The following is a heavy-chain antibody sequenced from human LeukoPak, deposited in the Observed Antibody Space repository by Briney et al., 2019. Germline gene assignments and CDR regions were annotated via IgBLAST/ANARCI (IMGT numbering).Heavy chain of an antibody. D-gene: IGHD3-3*01. Sequence: GGSLRLSCAASGFTFSDYYMSWIRQAPEKGLEWVSYISSSGSTIYYADSVKGRFTISRDNAKNSLYLQMNSLRAEDTAVYYCARVASAKYYDFWSGAKGVDYWGQGTLVTVSS. CDR1: GFTFSDYY. CDR2: ISSSGSTI. J-gene: IGHJ4*02. CDR3: ARVASAKYYDFWSGAKGVDY. V-gene: IGHV3-11*04.